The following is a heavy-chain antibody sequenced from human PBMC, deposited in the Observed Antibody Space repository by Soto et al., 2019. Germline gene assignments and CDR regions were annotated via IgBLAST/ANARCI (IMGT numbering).Heavy chain of an antibody. CDR2: IYYSGST. CDR3: ARALILPYCGGDCYPKYYFDY. CDR1: GGYIISGGDY. D-gene: IGHD2-21*02. V-gene: IGHV4-30-4*01. Sequence: SVTMSVTWTVAGGYIISGGDYWSWKNKPPGKGLEWIGYIYYSGSTYYNPSLKSRVTISVDTSKNQFSLKLSSVTAADTAVYYCARALILPYCGGDCYPKYYFDYWGQGTLVTVSS. J-gene: IGHJ4*02.